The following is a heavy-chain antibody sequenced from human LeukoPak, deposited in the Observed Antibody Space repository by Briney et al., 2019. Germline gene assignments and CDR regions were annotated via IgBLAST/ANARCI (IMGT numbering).Heavy chain of an antibody. CDR3: ARQAGDWYFDL. Sequence: SETLSLTCTVSGASISSYYWSWIRQPPGKRLEWIGYTYYSGSTNYNPSLKSRVTISVDTSKNQFSLKLSSVTAADTAVYYCARQAGDWYFDLWGRGTLVTVSS. D-gene: IGHD6-19*01. CDR2: TYYSGST. J-gene: IGHJ2*01. V-gene: IGHV4-59*08. CDR1: GASISSYY.